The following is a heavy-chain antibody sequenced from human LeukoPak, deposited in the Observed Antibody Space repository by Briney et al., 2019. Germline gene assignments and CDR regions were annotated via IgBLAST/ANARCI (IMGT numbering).Heavy chain of an antibody. J-gene: IGHJ4*02. CDR2: INPNSGGT. CDR1: GYTFTGYY. D-gene: IGHD4-17*01. Sequence: ASVKVSCKASGYTFTGYYMHWVRQAPGQGLEWMGWINPNSGGTNYAQKFQGRVTMTRDTSISTAYMELSRLRSDDTAVYYCAREDYGDYHYCFDYWGQGTLVTVSS. CDR3: AREDYGDYHYCFDY. V-gene: IGHV1-2*02.